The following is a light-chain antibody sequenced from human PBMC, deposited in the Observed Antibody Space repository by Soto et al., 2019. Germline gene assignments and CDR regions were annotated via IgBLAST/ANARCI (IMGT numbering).Light chain of an antibody. Sequence: QSVLTQPPSASGTPGQRVTISCSGSTSNIGSNTVTWYQQLPGTAPKLLIYSNNQRPSGVPDRFSGSKSGTSASLAISGLQSEDEADYHCAAWDDRLNGYVFGTGTQVTVL. V-gene: IGLV1-44*01. CDR1: TSNIGSNT. J-gene: IGLJ1*01. CDR3: AAWDDRLNGYV. CDR2: SNN.